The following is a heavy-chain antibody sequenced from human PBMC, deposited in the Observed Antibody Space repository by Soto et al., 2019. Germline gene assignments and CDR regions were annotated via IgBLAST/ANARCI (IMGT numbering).Heavy chain of an antibody. V-gene: IGHV3-49*03. CDR3: TRDPERYYDFGSVYLPY. CDR1: GFTFGDYA. CDR2: IRSEAYGGTT. J-gene: IGHJ4*02. Sequence: GSLRLSCTASGFTFGDYAMSWFRQAPGKGLEWVGFIRSEAYGGTTEYAASVKGRFTISRDDSKSIAYLQMNSLKTEDTAVYYFTRDPERYYDFGSVYLPYGGQGTLVPVSS. D-gene: IGHD3-3*01.